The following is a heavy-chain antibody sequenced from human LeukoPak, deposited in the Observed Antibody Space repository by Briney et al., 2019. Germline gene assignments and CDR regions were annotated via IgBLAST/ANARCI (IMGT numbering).Heavy chain of an antibody. D-gene: IGHD4-17*01. J-gene: IGHJ4*02. Sequence: TGGSLLLSCAASGFTFSDYYMSGSRQAPGKGGEWVSYISSSGSTIYYADSVKGRFTISSDNAKNSLYLQMNSLRAEDTAVYYCARVRIPTVTTGVHYFDYGGQGTLVTVSS. CDR3: ARVRIPTVTTGVHYFDY. CDR1: GFTFSDYY. CDR2: ISSSGSTI. V-gene: IGHV3-11*04.